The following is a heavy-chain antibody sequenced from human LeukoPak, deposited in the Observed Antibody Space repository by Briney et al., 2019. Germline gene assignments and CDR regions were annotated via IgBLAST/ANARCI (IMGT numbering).Heavy chain of an antibody. CDR2: IYSGGST. Sequence: GGSLRLSCAASGFTVSSNYMSWVRQAAGKGLEWVSVIYSGGSTYYADSGKGRFTISRDNSKNTLYLQMNSLRAEDTAVYYCAGRYGYVGPIDYWGQGTLVTVSS. D-gene: IGHD5-18*01. J-gene: IGHJ4*02. CDR1: GFTVSSNY. V-gene: IGHV3-53*01. CDR3: AGRYGYVGPIDY.